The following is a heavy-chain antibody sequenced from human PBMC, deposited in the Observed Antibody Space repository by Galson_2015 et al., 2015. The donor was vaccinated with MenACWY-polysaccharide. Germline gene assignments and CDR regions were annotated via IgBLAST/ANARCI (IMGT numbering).Heavy chain of an antibody. CDR2: IISNGGTT. V-gene: IGHV3-23*01. CDR3: AKGSVWVGAYDI. J-gene: IGHJ3*02. D-gene: IGHD1-26*01. CDR1: GFTFSTYT. Sequence: SLRLSCAASGFTFSTYTMHWVRQAPGKGLEWVSNIISNGGTTYYADSVKGRFTSSRDNSKNMVYLQMNSLRVEDTAVYYCAKGSVWVGAYDIWGQGTMVTVSS.